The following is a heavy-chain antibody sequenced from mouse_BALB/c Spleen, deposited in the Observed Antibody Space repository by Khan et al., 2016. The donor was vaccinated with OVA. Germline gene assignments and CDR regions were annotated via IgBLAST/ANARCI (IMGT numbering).Heavy chain of an antibody. Sequence: QVQLKESGPGLVAPSQSLSITCTISGFSLTNYGVHWVRQPPGKGLEWLVVIWSDGSTTYNSALKSRLTISKDNSKCQVFLKMNSLQTDDTAMYFCARLPYYHYNIIDYWGQGTSVTVSS. CDR3: ARLPYYHYNIIDY. J-gene: IGHJ4*01. CDR2: IWSDGST. CDR1: GFSLTNYG. D-gene: IGHD1-1*02. V-gene: IGHV2-6-1*01.